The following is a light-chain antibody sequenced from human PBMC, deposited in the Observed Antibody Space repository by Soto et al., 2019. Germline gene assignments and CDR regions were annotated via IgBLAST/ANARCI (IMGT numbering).Light chain of an antibody. CDR1: QSVSSSY. Sequence: EIVLTQSPGTLSLSPGERATLSCRASQSVSSSYLAWYQQKPGQAPRLLIYGASSRATGIPDRFSGSGSGTDFTLTISRLEPEEFAVEYCQQYGSSPPLTFGGGTKVEIK. CDR3: QQYGSSPPLT. J-gene: IGKJ4*01. CDR2: GAS. V-gene: IGKV3-20*01.